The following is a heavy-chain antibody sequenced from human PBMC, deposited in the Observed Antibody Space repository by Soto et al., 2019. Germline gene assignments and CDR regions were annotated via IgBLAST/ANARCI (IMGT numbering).Heavy chain of an antibody. J-gene: IGHJ6*02. V-gene: IGHV4-4*02. CDR3: AGSGYYHNSGMDV. Sequence: PSETLSLTCAVSGGSVSSTNWWSWVRQSPGKGLEWIGDIYHIGSTNYNPSLRGRVTISVDRSKNQFSLKLSSVTAADTAVYYCAGSGYYHNSGMDVWGQGTTDPVSS. CDR2: IYHIGST. D-gene: IGHD3-22*01. CDR1: GGSVSSTNW.